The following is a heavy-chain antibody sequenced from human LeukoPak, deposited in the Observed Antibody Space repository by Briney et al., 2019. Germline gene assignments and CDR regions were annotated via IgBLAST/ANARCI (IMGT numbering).Heavy chain of an antibody. Sequence: AWMGIINPSAASTSYAQKFQGRVTMTRDTSTSTVYMELSSLRSEDTAVYYCARDPLRANYWGQGTLVTVSS. V-gene: IGHV1-46*01. CDR3: ARDPLRANY. CDR2: INPSAAST. D-gene: IGHD4/OR15-4a*01. J-gene: IGHJ4*02.